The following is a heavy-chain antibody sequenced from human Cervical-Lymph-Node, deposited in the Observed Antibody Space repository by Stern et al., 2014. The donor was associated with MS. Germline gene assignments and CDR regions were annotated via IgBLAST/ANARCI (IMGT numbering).Heavy chain of an antibody. V-gene: IGHV1-69*01. J-gene: IGHJ6*02. CDR3: ARRQDPAMVLPYGMDV. D-gene: IGHD5-18*01. CDR2: ITPLLGVP. Sequence: VHLVESGAEVKKPGSSVKVSCRASGGTFSTFPISWVRQAPGEGLEWLGGITPLLGVPTYAQKFQGTLTITADESTSTAYMELSSLRSDDTAVYYCARRQDPAMVLPYGMDVWGQGTTVIVSS. CDR1: GGTFSTFP.